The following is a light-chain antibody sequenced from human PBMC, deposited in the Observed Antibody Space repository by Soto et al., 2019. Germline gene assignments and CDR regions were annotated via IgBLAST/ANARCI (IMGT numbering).Light chain of an antibody. J-gene: IGLJ1*01. CDR3: GSLDSSLSAYV. CDR1: SSNIGGNS. CDR2: DDT. Sequence: QSVLTQPPSVSAAPGQKVTISCSGSSSNIGGNSVSWYQQLPGTAPKLLIYDDTKRPSGIPDRFSGSKSGTSATLGITGFQTGDEADYYCGSLDSSLSAYVLGTGTKV. V-gene: IGLV1-51*01.